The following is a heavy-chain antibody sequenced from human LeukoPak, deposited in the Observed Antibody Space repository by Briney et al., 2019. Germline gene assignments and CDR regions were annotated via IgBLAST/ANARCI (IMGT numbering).Heavy chain of an antibody. J-gene: IGHJ4*02. V-gene: IGHV3-7*01. D-gene: IGHD2-21*02. CDR3: ARAREGGDCPLDY. CDR2: IKQDGSEK. Sequence: AGGSLRLSCAASGFTFSSYWMSWVRQAPGKGLEWVANIKQDGSEKYYVGSVKGRFTISRDNAKNSLYLQMNSLRAEDTAVYYCARAREGGDCPLDYWGQGTLLTVSS. CDR1: GFTFSSYW.